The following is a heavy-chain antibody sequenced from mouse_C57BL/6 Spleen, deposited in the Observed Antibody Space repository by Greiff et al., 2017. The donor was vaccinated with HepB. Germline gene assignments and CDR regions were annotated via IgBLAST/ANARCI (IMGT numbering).Heavy chain of an antibody. CDR1: GYTFTGYW. Sequence: VQRVESGAELMKPGASVKLSCKATGYTFTGYWIEWVKQRPGHGLEWIGEILPGSGSTNYNEKFKGKATFTADTSSNTAYMQLSSLTTEDSAIYYCALYDYDGGRFAYWGQGTLVTVSA. CDR3: ALYDYDGGRFAY. V-gene: IGHV1-9*01. D-gene: IGHD2-4*01. CDR2: ILPGSGST. J-gene: IGHJ3*01.